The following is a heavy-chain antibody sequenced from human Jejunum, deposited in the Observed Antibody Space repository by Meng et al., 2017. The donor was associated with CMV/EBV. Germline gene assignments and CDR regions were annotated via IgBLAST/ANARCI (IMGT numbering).Heavy chain of an antibody. V-gene: IGHV3-30*02. CDR1: GFTFSSYA. CDR3: AKSVSEGLDI. J-gene: IGHJ3*02. CDR2: IRHDGSDK. D-gene: IGHD5/OR15-5a*01. Sequence: CAASGFTFSSYAMHGVRQSPVRGLEWVAFIRHDGSDKYYADSAKGRFTVSRDNSKNTLYLQMNSLRAEDTALYYCAKSVSEGLDIWGQGTRVTVSS.